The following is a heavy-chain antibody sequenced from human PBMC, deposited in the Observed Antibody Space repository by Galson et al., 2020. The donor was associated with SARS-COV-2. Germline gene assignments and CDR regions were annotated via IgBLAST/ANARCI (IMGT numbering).Heavy chain of an antibody. CDR1: GFTVSSNY. D-gene: IGHD5-18*01. V-gene: IGHV3-53*01. CDR3: EVQLWLRGHFDY. Sequence: GGSLRLSCAASGFTVSSNYMSWVRQAPGKGLEWVSVIYSGGSTYYADSVKGRFTISRDNSKNTLYLQMNSLRAEDTAVYYCEVQLWLRGHFDYWGQGTLVTVSS. J-gene: IGHJ4*02. CDR2: IYSGGST.